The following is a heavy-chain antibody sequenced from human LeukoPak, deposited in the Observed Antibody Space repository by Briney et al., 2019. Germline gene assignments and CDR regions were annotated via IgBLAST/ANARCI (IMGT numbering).Heavy chain of an antibody. CDR1: GGSISSYY. CDR3: ARDFRGSNSIYYYYMDV. Sequence: PETLSLTCTVSGGSISSYYWSWIRQPPGKGLEWIGYIYYSASTNYNPSLKSRVTISVDTSKNQFSLKLSSVTAADTAVYYCARDFRGSNSIYYYYMDVWGKGTTVTVSS. CDR2: IYYSAST. V-gene: IGHV4-59*01. J-gene: IGHJ6*03. D-gene: IGHD4-11*01.